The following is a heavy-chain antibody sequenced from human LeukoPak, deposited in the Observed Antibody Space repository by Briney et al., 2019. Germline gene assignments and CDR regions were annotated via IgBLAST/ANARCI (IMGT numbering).Heavy chain of an antibody. CDR2: ISAYNGNT. Sequence: AASVTVSCKASGYTFTSYGISGVRQAPGQGLEWMGWISAYNGNTNYAQKLQGRVTMTTDTSTSTAYMELRSLRSDDTAVYCCARAAAAGTLPQFDPWGQGTLVTVSS. D-gene: IGHD6-13*01. CDR3: ARAAAAGTLPQFDP. V-gene: IGHV1-18*01. J-gene: IGHJ5*02. CDR1: GYTFTSYG.